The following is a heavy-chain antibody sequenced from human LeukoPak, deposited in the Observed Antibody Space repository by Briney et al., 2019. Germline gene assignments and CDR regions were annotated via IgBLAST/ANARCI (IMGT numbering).Heavy chain of an antibody. CDR3: ASGEDTAMVTGAFDY. CDR2: ISYDGSNK. V-gene: IGHV3-30-3*01. D-gene: IGHD5-18*01. J-gene: IGHJ4*02. Sequence: GRSLRLSCAASGFTFSSYAMHWVRQAPGKGLEWVAVISYDGSNKYYADSVKGRFTISRDNSKNTLYLQMNSLRAEDTAVYYCASGEDTAMVTGAFDYWGQGTLVTVSS. CDR1: GFTFSSYA.